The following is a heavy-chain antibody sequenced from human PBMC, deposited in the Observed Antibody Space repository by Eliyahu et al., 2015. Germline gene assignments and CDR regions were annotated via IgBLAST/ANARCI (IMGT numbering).Heavy chain of an antibody. V-gene: IGHV3-30*07. CDR2: ILYDGSNK. J-gene: IGHJ4*02. Sequence: VQLVESGGGVVQPGXSLXXSCAAXGFTFNVYALHWVRQAPGKGLEWLAVILYDGSNKFYADSVKGRFTISRDNSANTSSLQMNSLRVEDTARYYCVRDNGFLDYWGLGTLVTVS. D-gene: IGHD2-21*01. CDR1: GFTFNVYA. CDR3: VRDNGFLDY.